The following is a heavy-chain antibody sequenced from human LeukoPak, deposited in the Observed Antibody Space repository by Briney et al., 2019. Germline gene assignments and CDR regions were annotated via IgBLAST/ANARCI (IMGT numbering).Heavy chain of an antibody. CDR1: GDSIIGYY. CDR3: ARGERLGPDF. CDR2: IHYSGST. D-gene: IGHD1-1*01. Sequence: SETLSLTCTVSGDSIIGYYWSWIRQPPGKGLEWIGYIHYSGSTNYNPSLKSRVTISVDTSRSHFSLKLSSANTAVYYCARGERLGPDFWGQGTLVTVSS. J-gene: IGHJ4*02. V-gene: IGHV4-59*01.